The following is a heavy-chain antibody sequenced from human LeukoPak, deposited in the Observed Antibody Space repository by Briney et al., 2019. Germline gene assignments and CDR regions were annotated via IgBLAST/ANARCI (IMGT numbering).Heavy chain of an antibody. Sequence: PGRSLRLSCAASRFTFSSYAMHWVRQAPGKGLEWVAVISYDGSNKYYADSVKGRFTISRDNSKNTLYLQMNSLRAEDTAVYYCARDYCSGGSCFDYYYYYMDVWGKGTTVTVSS. CDR3: ARDYCSGGSCFDYYYYYMDV. V-gene: IGHV3-30*04. CDR1: RFTFSSYA. J-gene: IGHJ6*03. D-gene: IGHD2-15*01. CDR2: ISYDGSNK.